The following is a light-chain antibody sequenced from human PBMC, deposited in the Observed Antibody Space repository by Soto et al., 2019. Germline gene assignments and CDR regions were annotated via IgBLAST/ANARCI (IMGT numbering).Light chain of an antibody. V-gene: IGKV1-39*01. CDR2: AAS. CDR3: QQSYSTPPT. CDR1: QSISSY. J-gene: IGKJ1*01. Sequence: DIQMTQSPSSLSASVGDRVTITFRASQSISSYLNCYQQKPGKAPKLLIYAASSLQSGVPSRFSGSGSGTDFTLTISSLQPEDFATYYCQQSYSTPPTFGQGTKV.